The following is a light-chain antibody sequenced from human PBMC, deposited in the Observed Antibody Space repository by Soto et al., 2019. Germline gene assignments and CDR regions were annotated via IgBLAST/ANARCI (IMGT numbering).Light chain of an antibody. CDR3: CSYAGSSTLL. Sequence: QSVLTQPASVSGSPGQSITISCTGTSSDVGSYNLVSWYQQHPGKAPKLMIYEGIKRPSGVSNRFSGSKSGNTDSLTISGLQAEDEADYYCCSYAGSSTLLFGGGNQLTV. J-gene: IGLJ2*01. CDR1: SSDVGSYNL. V-gene: IGLV2-23*01. CDR2: EGI.